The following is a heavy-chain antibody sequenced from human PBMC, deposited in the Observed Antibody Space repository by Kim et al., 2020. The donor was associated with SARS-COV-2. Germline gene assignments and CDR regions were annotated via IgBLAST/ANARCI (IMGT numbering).Heavy chain of an antibody. J-gene: IGHJ4*02. CDR3: ATVKVVSGNYYFES. V-gene: IGHV3-72*01. D-gene: IGHD3-22*01. CDR1: GFTFSDHY. Sequence: GGSLRLSCAASGFTFSDHYMDWVRQAPGKGLEWVGRIRMKVHGSTTVYAASVKGRFTISIDDSKSSMYLQMSSLRTEDTAVYYCATVKVVSGNYYFESWVQGTLVTVSS. CDR2: IRMKVHGSTT.